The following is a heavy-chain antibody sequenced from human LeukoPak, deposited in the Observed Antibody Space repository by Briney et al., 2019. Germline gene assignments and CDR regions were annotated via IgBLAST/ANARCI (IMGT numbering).Heavy chain of an antibody. CDR2: ISWNSGSI. CDR1: GFTFDDYA. D-gene: IGHD6-13*01. Sequence: GGSLRLSCAASGFTFDDYAMHWVRQAPGKGLEWVSGISWNSGSIGYADSGKGRFTISRDNAKNTLYLQMNSLRAEDTAVYYCATRGYSSSWIFDYWGQGTLVTVSS. V-gene: IGHV3-9*01. CDR3: ATRGYSSSWIFDY. J-gene: IGHJ4*02.